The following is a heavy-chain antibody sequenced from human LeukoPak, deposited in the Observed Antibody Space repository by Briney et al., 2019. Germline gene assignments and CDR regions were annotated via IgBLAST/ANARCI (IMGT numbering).Heavy chain of an antibody. CDR2: IYTSDNT. CDR3: ARVAYCSSTSCYDHDY. J-gene: IGHJ4*02. V-gene: IGHV4-4*07. D-gene: IGHD2-2*01. CDR1: GGSITGYY. Sequence: SETLSLTCTVSGGSITGYYWTWIRQPAEKGLEWIGRIYTSDNTIYNPSLRSRVTMSVDTSKNQFSLKLSSVTAADTAVYYCARVAYCSSTSCYDHDYWGQGTLVTVSS.